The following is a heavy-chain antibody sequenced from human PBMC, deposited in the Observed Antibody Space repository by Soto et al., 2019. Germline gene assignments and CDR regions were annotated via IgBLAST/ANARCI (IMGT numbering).Heavy chain of an antibody. CDR3: ARGVEKIVVVLDVFGFYGMAV. V-gene: IGHV1-3*01. Sequence: ASFEVSSQAPVYSFTSYALYWVRQAPRHRLERMRWGYAGNGNTKYSRKFQGRVTITGDTSASTAHLELSSMRAEDTVVYLCARGVEKIVVVLDVFGFYGMAVWCQGPTV. D-gene: IGHD2-15*01. J-gene: IGHJ6*02. CDR2: GYAGNGNT. CDR1: VYSFTSYA.